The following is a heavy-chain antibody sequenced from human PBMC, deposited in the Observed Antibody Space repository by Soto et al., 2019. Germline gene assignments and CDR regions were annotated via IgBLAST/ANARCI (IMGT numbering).Heavy chain of an antibody. CDR3: ARGTKYYYQGMDV. Sequence: SETLSRTCTVSGDSINNYYWTWIRQPPGKGLEWIGYIYDSGSTSYNPSLKSRLTISVDTSKNQFSLRLKSVTAADTAVYYCARGTKYYYQGMDVWGQGTTVTVPS. V-gene: IGHV4-59*01. CDR1: GDSINNYY. CDR2: IYDSGST. J-gene: IGHJ6*02.